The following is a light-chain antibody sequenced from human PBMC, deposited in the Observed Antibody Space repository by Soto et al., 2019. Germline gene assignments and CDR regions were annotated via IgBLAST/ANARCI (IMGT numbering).Light chain of an antibody. Sequence: AIQLTQSPSSLSASVGDRVTITCRASQGISSSLAWYQQRPQKAPKLLIYDASTLQSGVPSRFSGSGSGTDFTPTISSPQPEDFATYYCHHLHSYPLGFGGGTKVEIK. CDR1: QGISSS. V-gene: IGKV1-13*02. CDR2: DAS. J-gene: IGKJ4*01. CDR3: HHLHSYPLG.